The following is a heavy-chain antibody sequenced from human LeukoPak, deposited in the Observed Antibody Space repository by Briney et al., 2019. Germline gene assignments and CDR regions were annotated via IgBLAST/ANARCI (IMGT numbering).Heavy chain of an antibody. J-gene: IGHJ6*02. CDR1: GGSISSYY. CDR3: ARVVGIVGAYYGMDV. Sequence: SETLSLTCTVSGGSISSYYWSWIRQPPGKGLEWIGYIYYSGSTNYNPSLKSRVTISVDTSKNQFSLKLSSVTAADTAVYYCARVVGIVGAYYGMDVWAKGPRSPSP. D-gene: IGHD1-26*01. CDR2: IYYSGST. V-gene: IGHV4-59*01.